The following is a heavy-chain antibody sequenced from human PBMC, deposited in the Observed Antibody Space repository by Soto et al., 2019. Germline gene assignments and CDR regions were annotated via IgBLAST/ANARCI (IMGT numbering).Heavy chain of an antibody. CDR3: AKDRYCSNTNCYKGNWLDP. D-gene: IGHD2-2*01. CDR2: ISGSGTST. V-gene: IGHV3-23*01. CDR1: GFTFSNFA. J-gene: IGHJ5*02. Sequence: GGSLRLSCAASGFTFSNFAMTWVRQSPGKGLEWVSTISGSGTSTYYADSVKGRFTISRDISKNTVYLQMNSLRAEDTALYYCAKDRYCSNTNCYKGNWLDPWGQGTLVTVSS.